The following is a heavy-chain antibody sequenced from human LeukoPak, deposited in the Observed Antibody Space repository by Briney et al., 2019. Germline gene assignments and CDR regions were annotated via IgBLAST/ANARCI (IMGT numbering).Heavy chain of an antibody. V-gene: IGHV1-46*01. D-gene: IGHD3-10*01. CDR1: GYTFTSYY. J-gene: IGHJ4*02. CDR2: INPSGGST. Sequence: GASVKVSCKASGYTFTSYYMHWVRQAPGQGLEWMGIINPSGGSTSYAQKFQGRVTMTTDTSTSTAYMELRSLRSDDTAVCYCARVSDYYGSGSYYEGDYWGQGTLVTVSS. CDR3: ARVSDYYGSGSYYEGDY.